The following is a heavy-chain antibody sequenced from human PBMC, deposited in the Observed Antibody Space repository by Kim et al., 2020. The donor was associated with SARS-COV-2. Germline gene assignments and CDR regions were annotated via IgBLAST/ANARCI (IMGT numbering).Heavy chain of an antibody. CDR1: GGSISSYY. J-gene: IGHJ3*02. CDR2: IYYSGST. V-gene: IGHV4-59*13. CDR3: ARTPPYCSGGSCYSVAFDI. Sequence: SETLSLTCTVSGGSISSYYWSWIRQPPGKGLEWIGYIYYSGSTNYNPSLKSRVTISVDTSKNQFSLKLSSVTAADTAVYYCARTPPYCSGGSCYSVAFDIWGQGTMVTVSS. D-gene: IGHD2-15*01.